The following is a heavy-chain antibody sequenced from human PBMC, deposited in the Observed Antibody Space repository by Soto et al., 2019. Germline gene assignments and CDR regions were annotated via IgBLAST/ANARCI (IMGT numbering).Heavy chain of an antibody. D-gene: IGHD6-13*01. Sequence: PSETLSLTCAVYGGSFSGYYWSWIRQPPGKGLEWIGEINHSGSTSYNPSLKSRVTISVDTSKNQFSLKLSSVTAADTAVYYCASSRGYSSSWYDYYYGMDVWGQGTTVTVSS. CDR2: INHSGST. CDR1: GGSFSGYY. J-gene: IGHJ6*02. CDR3: ASSRGYSSSWYDYYYGMDV. V-gene: IGHV4-34*01.